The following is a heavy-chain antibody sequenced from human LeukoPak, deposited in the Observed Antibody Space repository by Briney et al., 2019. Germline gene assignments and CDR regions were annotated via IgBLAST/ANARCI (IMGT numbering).Heavy chain of an antibody. CDR3: ARVGCSSVSCYYYHMDV. CDR1: GGTFNSYS. J-gene: IGHJ6*03. D-gene: IGHD2-2*01. V-gene: IGHV1-69*04. CDR2: IIPMLGIA. Sequence: SVKVSCKASGGTFNSYSISWVRQAPGQGLEWMGRIIPMLGIANYARKFQGRVTITADRSTSTAYMDVSSLRSEDTAIYYCARVGCSSVSCYYYHMDVWGKGTTVTVSS.